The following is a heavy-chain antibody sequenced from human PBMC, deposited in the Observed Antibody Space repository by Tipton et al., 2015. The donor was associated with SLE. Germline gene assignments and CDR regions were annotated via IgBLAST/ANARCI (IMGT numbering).Heavy chain of an antibody. CDR2: AFRGGST. CDR1: GDSLSGQY. V-gene: IGHV4-34*01. CDR3: ARGCSSSTCEPFYFFGMDV. D-gene: IGHD2-2*01. Sequence: TLSLTCSVYGDSLSGQYWSWIRQPPGKGLEWIGEAFRGGSTNYSPSLERRVTITVDMSKNQFSLRLISVTATDTAVYYCARGCSSSTCEPFYFFGMDVWGQGTTVTVSS. J-gene: IGHJ6*02.